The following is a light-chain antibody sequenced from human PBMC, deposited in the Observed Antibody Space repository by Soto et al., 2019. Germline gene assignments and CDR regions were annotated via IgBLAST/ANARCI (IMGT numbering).Light chain of an antibody. V-gene: IGLV2-11*01. CDR2: DVS. J-gene: IGLJ3*02. CDR3: GSYAGSNTWV. CDR1: SSDVGGYNY. Sequence: QSVLTQPRSVSGSPGQSVTISCTGTSSDVGGYNYVSWYQQHPDKAPKLMIYDVSKRPSGVPDRFSGSKSGNTASLTISGLQAEDEAYYYCGSYAGSNTWVFGGGTKLTVL.